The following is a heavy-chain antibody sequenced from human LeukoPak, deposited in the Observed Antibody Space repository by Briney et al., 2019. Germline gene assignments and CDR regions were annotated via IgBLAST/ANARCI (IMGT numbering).Heavy chain of an antibody. CDR3: AREGGYCSSTSCSFDY. CDR1: GYSISSGYY. J-gene: IGHJ4*02. D-gene: IGHD2-2*01. CDR2: INHSGST. Sequence: KPSETLSLTCAVSGYSISSGYYWGWIRQPPGKGLEWIGSINHSGSTYYNPSLKSRVTISVDTSKNQFSLKLSSVTAADTAVYYCAREGGYCSSTSCSFDYWGQGTLVTVSS. V-gene: IGHV4-38-2*02.